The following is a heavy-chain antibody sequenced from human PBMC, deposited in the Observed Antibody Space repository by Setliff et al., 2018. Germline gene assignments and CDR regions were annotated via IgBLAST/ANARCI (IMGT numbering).Heavy chain of an antibody. CDR1: GFTFTTYS. Sequence: GGSLRLSCAASGFTFTTYSMHWVRQAPGKGLEWVSSIGRSSNYMYYGDSVKGRFTISRDSAKSSLYLQMNSLRTEDTAVYYCARALGDYDYWYFDVWGRGTLVTV. D-gene: IGHD4-17*01. CDR3: ARALGDYDYWYFDV. CDR2: IGRSSNYM. J-gene: IGHJ2*01. V-gene: IGHV3-21*01.